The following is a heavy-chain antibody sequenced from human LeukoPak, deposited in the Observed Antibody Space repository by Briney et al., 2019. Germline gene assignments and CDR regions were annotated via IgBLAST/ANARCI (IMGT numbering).Heavy chain of an antibody. CDR1: GFTFSSYA. CDR2: ISGSGGST. J-gene: IGHJ4*02. CDR3: ATLVVAADTFDY. D-gene: IGHD2-15*01. V-gene: IGHV3-23*01. Sequence: GGSLRLSCPASGFTFSSYAMSWVRQAPGKGLEWVSAISGSGGSTYYADSVKGRFTISRDNSKNTLYLQMNSLRAEDTAVYYCATLVVAADTFDYWGQGTLVTVSS.